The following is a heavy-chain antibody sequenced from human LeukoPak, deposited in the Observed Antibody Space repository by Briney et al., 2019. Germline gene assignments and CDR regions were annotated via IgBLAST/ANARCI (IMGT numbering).Heavy chain of an antibody. Sequence: PGGSLRLSCAASGFTFSSYSMNWVRQAPGKGLEWVSSISSSSSYIYYADSVKGRFTISRDNAKNSLYLQMNSLRAEDTAVYYCARDEVSMVRGVQYSFDYWGQGTLVTVSS. CDR1: GFTFSSYS. CDR3: ARDEVSMVRGVQYSFDY. J-gene: IGHJ4*02. D-gene: IGHD3-10*01. CDR2: ISSSSSYI. V-gene: IGHV3-21*01.